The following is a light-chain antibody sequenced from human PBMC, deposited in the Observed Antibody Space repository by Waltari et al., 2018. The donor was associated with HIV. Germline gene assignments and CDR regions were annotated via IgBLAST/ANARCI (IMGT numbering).Light chain of an antibody. Sequence: SYELTQPPSVSVSPGQTAKITCSGDALPNQSAHWYQQKPGQAPLLVFYKDTQRPSGIPGRFAGSHSGTTVTLIISGVQAEDEADYYCESADNSGTYWVFGGGTKLSVL. V-gene: IGLV3-25*03. J-gene: IGLJ3*02. CDR3: ESADNSGTYWV. CDR1: ALPNQS. CDR2: KDT.